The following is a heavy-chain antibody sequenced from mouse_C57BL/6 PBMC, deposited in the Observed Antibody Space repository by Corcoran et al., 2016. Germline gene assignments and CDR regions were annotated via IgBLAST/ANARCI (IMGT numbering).Heavy chain of an antibody. Sequence: DVQLQESGPGLVKPSQSLSLTCSVTGYSITGGYYWNWIRQFPGNKLEWMGYISYDGSNNYNPSLKNRISITRDTSKNQFFLKLNSVTTEDTATYYCASSAMDYWGQGTSVTVSS. CDR3: ASSAMDY. V-gene: IGHV3-6*01. CDR1: GYSITGGYY. CDR2: ISYDGSN. J-gene: IGHJ4*01.